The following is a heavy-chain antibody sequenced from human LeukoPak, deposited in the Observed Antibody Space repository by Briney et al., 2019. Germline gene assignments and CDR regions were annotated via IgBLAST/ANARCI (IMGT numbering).Heavy chain of an antibody. CDR1: GFTFDDYG. J-gene: IGHJ5*02. CDR2: INWNGGST. CDR3: AKRYSDGGFDP. Sequence: PGGSLRLSCAASGFTFDDYGMSWVRQAPGKGLEWVSGINWNGGSTGYADSVKGRFTISRDNSKNTVFLQMNDLTIEDTAIYYCAKRYSDGGFDPWGQGTLVTVSS. D-gene: IGHD3-10*01. V-gene: IGHV3-20*04.